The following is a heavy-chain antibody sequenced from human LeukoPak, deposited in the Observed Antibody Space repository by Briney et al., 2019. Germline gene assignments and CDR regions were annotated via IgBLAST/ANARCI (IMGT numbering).Heavy chain of an antibody. J-gene: IGHJ4*02. CDR3: AKGGGSGYYDSSAYCFNY. D-gene: IGHD3-22*01. Sequence: GGSLRLSCAASGFTFNIYGMHWVRQAPGKGLEWVAAISYDGSKQYYADSVKGRFTVSRDNSKNTLYLEMNSLRAEDTAVYYCAKGGGSGYYDSSAYCFNYWGQGPLVTVTS. CDR1: GFTFNIYG. V-gene: IGHV3-30*18. CDR2: ISYDGSKQ.